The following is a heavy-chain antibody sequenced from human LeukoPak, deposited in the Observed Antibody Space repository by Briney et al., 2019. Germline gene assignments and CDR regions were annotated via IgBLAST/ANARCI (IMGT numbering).Heavy chain of an antibody. CDR2: ISGTGTSI. CDR3: ASGHNFLDY. J-gene: IGHJ4*02. Sequence: PGGSVRLSCVASGFTFSSYEMNWVRQAPGKGLEWVSFISGTGTSIYYADSVKGRFTISRDNAKNSLYLQMNSLRAEDTAVYYCASGHNFLDYWGQGTPVTVSS. V-gene: IGHV3-48*03. CDR1: GFTFSSYE. D-gene: IGHD1-20*01.